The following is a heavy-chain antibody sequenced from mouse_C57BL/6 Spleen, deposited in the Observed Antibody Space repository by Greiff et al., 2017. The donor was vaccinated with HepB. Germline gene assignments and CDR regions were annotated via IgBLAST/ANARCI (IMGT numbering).Heavy chain of an antibody. Sequence: VKLMESGAELVRPGTSVKMSCKASGYTFTNYWIGWAKQRPGHGLEWIGDIYPGGGYTNYNEKFKGKATLTADKSSSTAYMQFSSLTSEDSAIYYCARGTYYGSSYLYFDYWGEGTTLTVSS. CDR1: GYTFTNYW. D-gene: IGHD1-1*01. V-gene: IGHV1-63*01. CDR2: IYPGGGYT. CDR3: ARGTYYGSSYLYFDY. J-gene: IGHJ2*01.